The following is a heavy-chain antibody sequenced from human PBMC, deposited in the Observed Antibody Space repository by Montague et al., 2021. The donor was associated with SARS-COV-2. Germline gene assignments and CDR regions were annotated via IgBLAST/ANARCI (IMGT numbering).Heavy chain of an antibody. CDR3: ARGAEYYYYGMDV. J-gene: IGHJ6*02. CDR2: ITNNNNYI. Sequence: SLRLSCAASGITFSTYNMNWVRQAPGTGLEWVSSITNNNNYIYYGDSVRGRFTISGDNAKNSLYLQMNNLRAEDTGVYYCARGAEYYYYGMDVWGLGTKVTVSS. CDR1: GITFSTYN. V-gene: IGHV3-21*01.